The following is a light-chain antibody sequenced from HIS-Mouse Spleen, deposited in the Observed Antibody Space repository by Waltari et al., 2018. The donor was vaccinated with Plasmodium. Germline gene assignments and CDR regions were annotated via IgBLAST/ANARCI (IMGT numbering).Light chain of an antibody. V-gene: IGKV6-21*01. CDR1: QRIGSS. J-gene: IGKJ1*01. CDR3: QQSSSLPT. Sequence: EIVLAQSPDFQSVTPTEKVTITCRARQRIGSSLHCYQQTPDQSPKLLINYASQSFSGVPSRFSGSGSGTDFTLTINSLEAEYAATYYCQQSSSLPTFGQGTKVEIK. CDR2: YAS.